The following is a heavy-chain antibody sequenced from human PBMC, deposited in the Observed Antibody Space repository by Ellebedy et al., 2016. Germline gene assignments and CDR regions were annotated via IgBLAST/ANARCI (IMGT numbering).Heavy chain of an antibody. CDR1: GFTFSVAG. D-gene: IGHD3-3*01. V-gene: IGHV3-21*01. J-gene: IGHJ4*02. CDR3: ARDGSEWSRDV. CDR2: IVFTGTAA. Sequence: GESLKISXAASGFTFSVAGMTWVRQAPGKGLEWVATIVFTGTAAYYSDLAKGRFIISRDNVKNLVFLQMNSLRVEDTGVYYCARDGSEWSRDVWGQGTLVTVSS.